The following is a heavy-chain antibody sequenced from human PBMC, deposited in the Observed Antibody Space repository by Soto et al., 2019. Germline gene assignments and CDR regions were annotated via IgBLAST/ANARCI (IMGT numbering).Heavy chain of an antibody. D-gene: IGHD3-22*01. CDR2: VSHNGNDK. CDR3: AKATTMVVVTKDYYNGMDV. V-gene: IGHV3-30*18. J-gene: IGHJ6*02. Sequence: GGSLRLSCAASGFTFSNYGMHWGRQAPGKGLEWVAIVSHNGNDKYYVDSVKGRFTISRDNSKNTVYLQMDNLRADDTAVYYSAKATTMVVVTKDYYNGMDVWGQGTTVTVSS. CDR1: GFTFSNYG.